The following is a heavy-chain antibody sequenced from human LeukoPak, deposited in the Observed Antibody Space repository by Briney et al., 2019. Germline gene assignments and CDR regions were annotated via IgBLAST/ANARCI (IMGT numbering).Heavy chain of an antibody. D-gene: IGHD4-17*01. CDR1: GFTFSSYE. CDR3: ASGRGYGENEGWVDY. J-gene: IGHJ4*02. CDR2: ISSSGSTI. V-gene: IGHV3-48*03. Sequence: GWSLRLSCAASGFTFSSYEMNWVRQAPGKGLEWVSYISSSGSTIYYADSVKGRFTISRDSAKNSLYLQMNSLRAEDTAVYYCASGRGYGENEGWVDYWGQGTLVTVSS.